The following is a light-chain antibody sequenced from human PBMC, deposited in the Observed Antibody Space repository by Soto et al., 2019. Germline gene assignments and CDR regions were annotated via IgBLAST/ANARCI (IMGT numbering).Light chain of an antibody. CDR3: NSYAGSPYV. Sequence: QSALTQPPSASGSPGQSVTISCTGTSSDVGGYNYVSWYQQHPGKAPKLMIYDVNKRPSGVPYPFSGSKSGNTASLTVSGLQDEDDADYYCNSYAGSPYVFGTGTKLTVL. V-gene: IGLV2-8*01. CDR1: SSDVGGYNY. CDR2: DVN. J-gene: IGLJ1*01.